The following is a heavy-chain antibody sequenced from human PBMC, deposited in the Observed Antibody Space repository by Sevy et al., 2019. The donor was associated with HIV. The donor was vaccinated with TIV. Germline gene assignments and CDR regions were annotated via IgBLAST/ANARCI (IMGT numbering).Heavy chain of an antibody. J-gene: IGHJ4*01. CDR1: GLNLSSFA. D-gene: IGHD3-10*01. V-gene: IGHV3-30*04. Sequence: GGSLRLSCAASGLNLSSFALHWVRQAPGKGLEWVAGISYDGAVNYYADSVKGRFTISRDNSKNTLYLEMNRLTTEDTAVYYANYFDTRRDFDYWGHGTLVTVSS. CDR2: ISYDGAVN. CDR3: NYFDTRRDFDY.